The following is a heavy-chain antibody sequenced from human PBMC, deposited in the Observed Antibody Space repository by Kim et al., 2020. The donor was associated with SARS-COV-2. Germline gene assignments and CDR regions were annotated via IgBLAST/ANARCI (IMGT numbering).Heavy chain of an antibody. Sequence: NTTHNPSLTSRGTRSLDTSKNQSALRLSSVTAADTAVYYCARAPSTLLDYWGQGTLVTVSS. CDR3: ARAPSTLLDY. V-gene: IGHV4-34*01. J-gene: IGHJ4*02. CDR2: NT. D-gene: IGHD2-2*01.